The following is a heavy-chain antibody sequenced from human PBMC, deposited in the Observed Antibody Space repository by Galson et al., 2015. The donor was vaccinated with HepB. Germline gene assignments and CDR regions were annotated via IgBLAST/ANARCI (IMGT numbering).Heavy chain of an antibody. J-gene: IGHJ5*02. CDR1: GSTFSSFA. CDR3: ATGFKLAGAA. Sequence: SLRLSCAASGSTFSSFAMSWVRQPPGKGLEWVSSISKSATVTYYVDSVKGRFTISRDDSKSTLYLQMNGLRAEDTAIYYCATGFKLAGAAWGQGTLVTVSS. D-gene: IGHD6-19*01. V-gene: IGHV3-23*01. CDR2: ISKSATVT.